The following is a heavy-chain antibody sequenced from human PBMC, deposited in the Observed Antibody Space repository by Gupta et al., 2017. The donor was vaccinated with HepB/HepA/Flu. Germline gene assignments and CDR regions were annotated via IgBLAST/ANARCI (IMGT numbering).Heavy chain of an antibody. CDR2: IYWDDDK. J-gene: IGHJ5*02. D-gene: IGHD3-22*01. CDR1: GFSLSTRGLG. V-gene: IGHV2-5*02. Sequence: QITLKESGPTLVKPTQTLTLTCTFSGFSLSTRGLGVGWIRQPPGKALEWLALIYWDDDKWYSPSLKSRLTITKDISKNQVGLKMTDMDHVDTATYYCAHRPYQFDSSGQNWFDPWGPGTLVTVSS. CDR3: AHRPYQFDSSGQNWFDP.